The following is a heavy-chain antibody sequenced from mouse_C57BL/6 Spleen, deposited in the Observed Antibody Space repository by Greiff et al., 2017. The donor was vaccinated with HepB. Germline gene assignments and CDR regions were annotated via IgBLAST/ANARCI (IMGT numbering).Heavy chain of an antibody. V-gene: IGHV1-85*01. D-gene: IGHD1-1*01. J-gene: IGHJ4*01. CDR2: IYPKDGST. CDR3: ARSVVDDAMDY. CDR1: GYTFTSYD. Sequence: VQLQQSGPELVKPGASVKLSCKASGYTFTSYDINWVKQRPGQGLEWIGRIYPKDGSTKYNEKFKGKATLTVDTSSSTAYLGVHSLTSEDSAVFFGARSVVDDAMDYWGQGTSVTVSS.